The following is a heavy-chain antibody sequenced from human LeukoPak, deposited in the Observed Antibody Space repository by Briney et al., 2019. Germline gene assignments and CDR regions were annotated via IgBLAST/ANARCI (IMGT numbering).Heavy chain of an antibody. CDR2: ISHDGSNK. CDR1: GFTFSSYG. D-gene: IGHD5-24*01. J-gene: IGHJ4*02. Sequence: GRSLRLSCAASGFTFSSYGMPWVRQAPGKGLEWVAVISHDGSNKYYADSVKGRFTISRDNSKNTLYLQMNSLRAEDTAVYYCAKDRLRWAQLQYYFDYWGQGTLVTV. CDR3: AKDRLRWAQLQYYFDY. V-gene: IGHV3-30*18.